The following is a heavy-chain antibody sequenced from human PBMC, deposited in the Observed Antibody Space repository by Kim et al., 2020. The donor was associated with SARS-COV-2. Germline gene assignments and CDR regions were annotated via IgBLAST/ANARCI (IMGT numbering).Heavy chain of an antibody. D-gene: IGHD4-17*01. CDR2: IYYSGST. Sequence: SETLSLTCTVSGGSISSYYWSWIRQPPGKGLEWIGYIYYSGSTNYNPSLKSRVTISVDTSKNQFSLKLSSVTAADTAVYYCARDRVTTDYYYGMDVWGQGTTVTVSS. CDR1: GGSISSYY. J-gene: IGHJ6*02. V-gene: IGHV4-59*13. CDR3: ARDRVTTDYYYGMDV.